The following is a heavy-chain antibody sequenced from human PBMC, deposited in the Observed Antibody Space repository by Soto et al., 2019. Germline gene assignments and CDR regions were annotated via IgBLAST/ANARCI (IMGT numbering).Heavy chain of an antibody. Sequence: SETLSLTCTVSGGSISSGGYYWSWIRQHPGKGLEWIGYIYYSGSTYYNPSLKSRVTISVDTSKNQFSLKLSSVTAADTAVYYCARAGGSITIFGVVNRWFDPWGQGTLVTVSS. D-gene: IGHD3-3*01. CDR3: ARAGGSITIFGVVNRWFDP. J-gene: IGHJ5*02. CDR1: GGSISSGGYY. CDR2: IYYSGST. V-gene: IGHV4-31*03.